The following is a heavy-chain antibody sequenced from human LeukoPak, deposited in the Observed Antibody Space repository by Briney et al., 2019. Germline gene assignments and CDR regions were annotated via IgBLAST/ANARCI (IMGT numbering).Heavy chain of an antibody. Sequence: GGSLRLSCAASGFTFSSYWMHWVRQAPGKGLVWVSRINSDGSSTSYADSVKGRFTISRDNAKNTLYLQMNSLRAEDTAVYYCARDPRPDYGGNPSDYWGQGTLVTVSS. CDR1: GFTFSSYW. V-gene: IGHV3-74*01. D-gene: IGHD4-23*01. CDR2: INSDGSST. CDR3: ARDPRPDYGGNPSDY. J-gene: IGHJ4*02.